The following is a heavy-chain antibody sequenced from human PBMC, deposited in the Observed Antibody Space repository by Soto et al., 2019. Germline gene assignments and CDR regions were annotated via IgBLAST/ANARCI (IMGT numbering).Heavy chain of an antibody. D-gene: IGHD3-9*01. CDR1: GFSLSPSGVG. CDR3: AHSLTYYDVLTGFRN. Sequence: QITLKESGPPLVKPTQTLTLTCTFSGFSLSPSGVGVGWIRQPPGKALEWLDFIYWKDDKRYNLSLKSRLTNTSDTSKNQVVLTMTNIDPVDTATDYCAHSLTYYDVLTGFRNWGQGTLVTVSS. J-gene: IGHJ4*02. CDR2: IYWKDDK. V-gene: IGHV2-5*01.